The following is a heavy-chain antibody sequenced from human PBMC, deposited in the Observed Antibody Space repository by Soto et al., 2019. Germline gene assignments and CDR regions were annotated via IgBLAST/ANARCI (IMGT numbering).Heavy chain of an antibody. J-gene: IGHJ4*01. CDR3: TRADSDVVILPSVRPLVDL. CDR2: INPNGGYT. D-gene: IGHD2-21*02. Sequence: QVQLVQSGAEVKKPGASVKVSCKTSGYDFFKYNMHWVRQAPGQGLELMGVINPNGGYTRHAQKFEGRVIMTRDTSSKIVYMELSGLTSADTAMYYCTRADSDVVILPSVRPLVDLWCHGDLGTVSS. V-gene: IGHV1-46*01. CDR1: GYDFFKYN.